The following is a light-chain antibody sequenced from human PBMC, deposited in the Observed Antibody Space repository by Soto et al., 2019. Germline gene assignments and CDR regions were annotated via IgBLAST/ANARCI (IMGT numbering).Light chain of an antibody. CDR3: QQFSSSPLP. CDR2: RTF. J-gene: IGKJ4*01. V-gene: IGKV3-20*01. CDR1: QSISSSY. Sequence: EIVLTQSPGTLSLSPGERATLSCRASQSISSSYLAWYQQKPGQPPRLLLYRTFSRATGIPDRFSGSGSGTDLTLTISRLEPEDFAVYFCQQFSSSPLPVGGGTKVDIK.